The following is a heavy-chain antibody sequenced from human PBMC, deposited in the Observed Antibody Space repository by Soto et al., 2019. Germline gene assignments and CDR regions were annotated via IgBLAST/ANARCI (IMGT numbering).Heavy chain of an antibody. CDR1: GGTFSSYA. V-gene: IGHV1-69*01. J-gene: IGHJ6*02. D-gene: IGHD3-16*01. CDR3: EREGVGARGMAV. Sequence: QVQLVQSGAEVKKPGSSVKVSCKASGGTFSSYAISWVRQAPGQGLEWMGGIIPLFGTPNYAQKFQGRVTITADESTCTAYLGLSSVRSEATDVYYCEREGVGARGMAVWGQGTTVTVSS. CDR2: IIPLFGTP.